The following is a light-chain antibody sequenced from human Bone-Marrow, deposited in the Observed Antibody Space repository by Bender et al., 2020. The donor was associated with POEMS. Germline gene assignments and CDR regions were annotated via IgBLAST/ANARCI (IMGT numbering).Light chain of an antibody. Sequence: QSALTQPASVSGSPGQSITISCTGTSSEIVANYVSWYQQYPGKAPKLLIYDVSNRPSGISNRFSGSKSGNTASLTISGLQAEDEADYFCYSFTVTNTPFVFGSGTAVTVL. CDR1: SSEIVANY. CDR2: DVS. V-gene: IGLV2-14*01. J-gene: IGLJ1*01. CDR3: YSFTVTNTPFV.